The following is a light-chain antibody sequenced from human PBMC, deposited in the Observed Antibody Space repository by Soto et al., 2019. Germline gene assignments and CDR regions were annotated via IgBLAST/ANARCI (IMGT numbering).Light chain of an antibody. CDR1: ESVSSY. J-gene: IGKJ5*01. V-gene: IGKV3-11*01. Sequence: ETVLTQSPVTLSLSPGERATLSCRASESVSSYVARYQQKPGQAPRLLIPDASNRATGLPARFSGSGSGQDFTLTNSSLEPEDFAVNYCQQRSKWRITFGRGPRLEIK. CDR3: QQRSKWRIT. CDR2: DAS.